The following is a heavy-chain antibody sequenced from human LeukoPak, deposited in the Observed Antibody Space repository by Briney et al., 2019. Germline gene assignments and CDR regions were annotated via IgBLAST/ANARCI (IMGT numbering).Heavy chain of an antibody. CDR3: AKDSSTWGNLAGHFDS. J-gene: IGHJ4*02. CDR1: GFTFTNYA. D-gene: IGHD6-13*01. V-gene: IGHV3-23*01. Sequence: GGSLRLSCAASGFTFTNYAMSWVRQAPGKGLEWVSAISGSDGNTYYADSVKGRFTISRDNSKNTLYLQMNSLRAEDTAVYYCAKDSSTWGNLAGHFDSWGQGTLVTVSS. CDR2: ISGSDGNT.